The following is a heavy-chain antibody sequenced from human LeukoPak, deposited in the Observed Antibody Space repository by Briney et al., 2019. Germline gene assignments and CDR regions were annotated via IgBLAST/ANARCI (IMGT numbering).Heavy chain of an antibody. J-gene: IGHJ3*02. CDR3: AKETNAFDM. CDR2: ISYDGSDK. V-gene: IGHV3-30*18. CDR1: GFSFSSYA. Sequence: GGSLRLSCEGSGFSFSSYAMHWVRQAPGKGLEWVAFISYDGSDKFYADSVKGRFTISRGNSKNTLYLQMNSLRTEDTAVYYCAKETNAFDMWGRGTMVTVSS.